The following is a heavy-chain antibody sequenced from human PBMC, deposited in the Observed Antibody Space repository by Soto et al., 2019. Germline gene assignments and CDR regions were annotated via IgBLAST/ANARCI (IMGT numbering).Heavy chain of an antibody. V-gene: IGHV4-39*01. J-gene: IGHJ6*02. CDR2: IYYSGST. CDR3: ARLYEYSYSGLDV. D-gene: IGHD2-8*01. CDR1: GGSISSSSYY. Sequence: QLQLQESGPGLVKPSETLSLTCTVSGGSISSSSYYWGWIRQPPGKGLEWIGSIYYSGSTYYNPFLKRRVAISVDTSKSPFSLKLRAVTVADTAEYYGARLYEYSYSGLDVWGQGPTVTASS.